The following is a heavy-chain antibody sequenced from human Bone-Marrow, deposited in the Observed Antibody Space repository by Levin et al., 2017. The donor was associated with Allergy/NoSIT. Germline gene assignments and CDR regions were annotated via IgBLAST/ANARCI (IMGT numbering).Heavy chain of an antibody. CDR3: ARLAGRLTGAPREAFDI. CDR1: GYTLKSYY. J-gene: IGHJ3*02. V-gene: IGHV1-46*02. D-gene: IGHD7-27*01. CDR2: IDPSGGDT. Sequence: PGASVKVSCKASGYTLKSYYIYWVRQAPGQGLEWMGLIDPSGGDTTYAQKFQGRVTMTRDTSASVVYMELSSLTSEDTAVYYCARLAGRLTGAPREAFDIWGQGTMVTVSS.